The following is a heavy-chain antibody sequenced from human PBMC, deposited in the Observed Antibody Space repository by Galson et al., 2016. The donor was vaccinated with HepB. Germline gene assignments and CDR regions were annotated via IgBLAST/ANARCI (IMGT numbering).Heavy chain of an antibody. CDR2: ISYDGSNK. J-gene: IGHJ6*02. Sequence: SLRLSCAASGFTFNTFAIHWVRQAPGKGLEWVAVISYDGSNKYYADSVKGRFTISRDNSKNTVYLQLNSLRAEDTAVYYCARELVPAAYTYYYGMDGWGQGTTVTVS. D-gene: IGHD2-2*01. V-gene: IGHV3-30-3*01. CDR1: GFTFNTFA. CDR3: ARELVPAAYTYYYGMDG.